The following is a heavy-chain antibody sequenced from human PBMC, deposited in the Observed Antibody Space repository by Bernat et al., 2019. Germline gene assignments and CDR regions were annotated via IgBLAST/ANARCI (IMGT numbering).Heavy chain of an antibody. D-gene: IGHD6-19*01. J-gene: IGHJ3*01. CDR3: AAKMSGGWYDAFDV. CDR2: IYPSDSNT. Sequence: DVQLVQSGAEVNKPGESLKISCKGSGYSFTTSWIGWVRQTPGKGLEWMGIIYPSDSNTSYSPSFQGQVIISVDKSISTAYLQWSSLKASDTAIYYCAAKMSGGWYDAFDVWGHGTMVTVSS. CDR1: GYSFTTSW. V-gene: IGHV5-51*01.